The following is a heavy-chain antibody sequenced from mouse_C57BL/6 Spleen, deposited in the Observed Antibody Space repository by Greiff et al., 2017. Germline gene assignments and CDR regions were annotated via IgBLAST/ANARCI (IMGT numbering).Heavy chain of an antibody. J-gene: IGHJ2*01. CDR2: IAPSDSET. V-gene: IGHV1-52*01. Sequence: VQLQQPGAELVRPGSSVKLSCKASGYTFTSYWMHWVKQRPIQGLEWIGNIAPSDSETHYNQKFKDKATLPVDKASSTTYMPLSSLTSEDSAVYYCARSHYGSSWGDYWGQGTTLTVSS. D-gene: IGHD1-1*01. CDR1: GYTFTSYW. CDR3: ARSHYGSSWGDY.